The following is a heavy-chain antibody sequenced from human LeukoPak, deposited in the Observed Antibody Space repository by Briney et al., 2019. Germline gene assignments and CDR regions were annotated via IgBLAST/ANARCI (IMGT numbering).Heavy chain of an antibody. CDR3: ASPFGDMTGYQVNY. Sequence: TASETLSLTCAVYGGSISGTYYYWGWIRQPPGKGLEWIGSIFFSGNTYYNPYLKSRVTLSVDTSKNQYSLKMRSVTAADTAVYYCASPFGDMTGYQVNYWGQGILVTVSS. D-gene: IGHD3-9*01. V-gene: IGHV4-39*07. J-gene: IGHJ4*02. CDR2: IFFSGNT. CDR1: GGSISGTYYY.